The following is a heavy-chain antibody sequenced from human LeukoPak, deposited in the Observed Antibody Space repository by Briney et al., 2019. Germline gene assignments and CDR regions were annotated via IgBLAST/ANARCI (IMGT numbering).Heavy chain of an antibody. CDR1: GFIFSSYW. Sequence: PGGSLRLSCAASGFIFSSYWMHWVRQAPGKGLVWVSRINSDGRSTTYADSVKGRFTISRDNAKNTLYLQMNSLRAEDTAVYYCAREYYYDNYFDYWGQGTLVTVSS. D-gene: IGHD3-22*01. CDR3: AREYYYDNYFDY. J-gene: IGHJ4*02. V-gene: IGHV3-74*01. CDR2: INSDGRST.